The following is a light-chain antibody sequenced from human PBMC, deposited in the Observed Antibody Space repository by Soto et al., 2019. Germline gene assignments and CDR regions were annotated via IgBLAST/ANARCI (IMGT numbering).Light chain of an antibody. CDR2: DAS. J-gene: IGKJ1*01. V-gene: IGKV3-20*01. Sequence: ILITHSASTLSLXPGXIXXXXXRASQSVSSNLAWYQQKPGQAPRLLIFDASNRATGIPVRFSGSGSGTDFTLTISRLEPEDFAVYYCQQYGSSRTFGQGTKVDI. CDR3: QQYGSSRT. CDR1: QSVSSN.